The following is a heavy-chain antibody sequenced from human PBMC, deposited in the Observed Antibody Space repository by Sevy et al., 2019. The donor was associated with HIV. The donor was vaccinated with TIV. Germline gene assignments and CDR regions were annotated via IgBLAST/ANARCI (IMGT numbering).Heavy chain of an antibody. CDR2: FDPEDGET. J-gene: IGHJ3*02. V-gene: IGHV1-24*01. Sequence: ASVKVSCKVSGYTLTELSMHWVRQAPGKGLEWMGGFDPEDGETIYAQKFQGRVTMTEDTSTDTAYMELSSLRSEDTAVYYCATGIGDQDTIFGVVIIYDAFDIWGQGTMVTVSS. CDR1: GYTLTELS. D-gene: IGHD3-3*01. CDR3: ATGIGDQDTIFGVVIIYDAFDI.